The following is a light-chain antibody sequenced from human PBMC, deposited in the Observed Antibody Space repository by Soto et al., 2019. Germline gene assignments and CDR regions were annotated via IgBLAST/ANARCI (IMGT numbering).Light chain of an antibody. Sequence: QSVLTQPASVSGSPGQSITISCTGTSSDVGGYNYVSWYQQHPGKAPKLMIYEVSNRPSGVSNRFSGSKSGNTASLTISGLQAEDEADHYCSSYASSSTGVFGTGTKVTVL. CDR2: EVS. V-gene: IGLV2-14*01. J-gene: IGLJ1*01. CDR3: SSYASSSTGV. CDR1: SSDVGGYNY.